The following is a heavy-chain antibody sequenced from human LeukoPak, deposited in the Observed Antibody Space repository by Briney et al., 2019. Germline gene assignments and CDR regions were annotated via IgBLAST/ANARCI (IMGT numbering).Heavy chain of an antibody. CDR1: GGSFSGYY. J-gene: IGHJ4*02. V-gene: IGHV4-34*01. Sequence: SETLSLTCAVYGGSFSGYYWSWIRQPPGKGLEWIGEINHSGSTNYNPSLKSRVTISVDTSKNQFPLKLSSVTAADTAVYYCARVRWLQPIFDYWGQGTPVTVSS. D-gene: IGHD5-24*01. CDR3: ARVRWLQPIFDY. CDR2: INHSGST.